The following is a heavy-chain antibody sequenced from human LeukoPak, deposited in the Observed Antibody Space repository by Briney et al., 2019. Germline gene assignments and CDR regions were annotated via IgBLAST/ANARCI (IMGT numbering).Heavy chain of an antibody. CDR2: IYYSGST. CDR3: ARADCSGGSCYAFDI. CDR1: GGSFSGYY. J-gene: IGHJ3*02. D-gene: IGHD2-15*01. V-gene: IGHV4-59*01. Sequence: SSETLSLTCAVYGGSFSGYYWSWIRQPPGKGLEWIGYIYYSGSTNYNPSLKSRVTMSVDTSKNQFSLKLSSVTAADTAVYYCARADCSGGSCYAFDIWGQGTMVTVSS.